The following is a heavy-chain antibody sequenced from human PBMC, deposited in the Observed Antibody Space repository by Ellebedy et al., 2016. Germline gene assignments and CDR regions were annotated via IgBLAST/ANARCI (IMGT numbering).Heavy chain of an antibody. CDR3: ARDGDTAMVGFGEDGMDV. J-gene: IGHJ6*02. CDR1: GGTFSSYA. D-gene: IGHD5-18*01. CDR2: IIPILGIA. V-gene: IGHV1-69*04. Sequence: ASVKVSCKASGGTFSSYAISWVRQAPGQGLEWMGRIIPILGIANYAQKFQGRVTITADKSTSTAYMELSSLRSEDTAVYYCARDGDTAMVGFGEDGMDVWGQGTTVTVSS.